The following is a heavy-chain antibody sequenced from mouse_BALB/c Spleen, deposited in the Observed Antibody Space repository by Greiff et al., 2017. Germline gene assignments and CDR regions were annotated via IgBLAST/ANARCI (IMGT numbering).Heavy chain of an antibody. CDR1: GYSITSDYA. J-gene: IGHJ3*01. Sequence: EVQRVESGPGLVKPSQSLSLTCTVTGYSITSDYAWNWIRQFPGNKLEWMGYISYSGSTSYNPSLKSRISITRDTSKNQFFLQLNSVTTEDTATYYCARKAGYDWFAYWGQGTLVTVSA. V-gene: IGHV3-2*02. CDR2: ISYSGST. CDR3: ARKAGYDWFAY. D-gene: IGHD2-2*01.